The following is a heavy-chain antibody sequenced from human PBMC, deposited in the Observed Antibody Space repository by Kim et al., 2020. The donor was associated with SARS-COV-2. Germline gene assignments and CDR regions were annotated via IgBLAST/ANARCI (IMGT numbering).Heavy chain of an antibody. J-gene: IGHJ6*02. CDR1: GFTFSSYE. D-gene: IGHD6-13*01. CDR2: ISSSGSTI. Sequence: GGSLRLSCAASGFTFSSYEMNWVRQAPGKGLEWVSYISSSGSTIYYADSVKGRFTISRDNAKNSLYLQMNSLRAEDTAVYYCASYSSSWSSQKYYYYYYGRDVWGQGTTVTVSS. CDR3: ASYSSSWSSQKYYYYYYGRDV. V-gene: IGHV3-48*03.